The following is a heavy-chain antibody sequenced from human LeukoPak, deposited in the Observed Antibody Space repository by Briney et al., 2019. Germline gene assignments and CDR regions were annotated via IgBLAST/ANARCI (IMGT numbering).Heavy chain of an antibody. V-gene: IGHV3-30*18. J-gene: IGHJ4*02. D-gene: IGHD3-22*01. CDR2: ISYDGSNK. CDR3: AKDRGTYYYDSSGYPDY. Sequence: GGPLRLSCAASGFPFSSYGLHWVRQAPAKGLEGVAVISYDGSNKYYADSVKGRFTISRDNSKNTLYLQMNSLRAEDTAVYYCAKDRGTYYYDSSGYPDYWGQGTLVTVSS. CDR1: GFPFSSYG.